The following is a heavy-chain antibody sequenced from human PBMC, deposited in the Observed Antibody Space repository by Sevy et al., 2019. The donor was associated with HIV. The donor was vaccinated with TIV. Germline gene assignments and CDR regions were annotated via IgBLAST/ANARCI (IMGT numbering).Heavy chain of an antibody. CDR2: IWNDRSNK. CDR1: GFTFSSYG. Sequence: GGSLRLSCAASGFTFSSYGMHWVRQAPGKGLEWVAVIWNDRSNKNYADSVKGRFTISRDNSKNTLYLQMNSLRAEDTAVYSCASLPNNYYDSSGSSGDDAFDIWGQGTMVTVSS. J-gene: IGHJ3*02. CDR3: ASLPNNYYDSSGSSGDDAFDI. V-gene: IGHV3-33*01. D-gene: IGHD3-22*01.